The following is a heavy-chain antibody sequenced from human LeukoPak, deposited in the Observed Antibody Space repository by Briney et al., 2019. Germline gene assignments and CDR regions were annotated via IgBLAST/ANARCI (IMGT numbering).Heavy chain of an antibody. Sequence: GGSLRLSCSASGFTLSNFWIHWVRQAPGKGLVWVSRINTDGSSTNYADSVMGRFAVSRDNAKNTLYLQMNSLRVEDTAVYYCARVIGWDEPFDLWGQGTMVTVSS. V-gene: IGHV3-74*01. CDR1: GFTLSNFW. CDR3: ARVIGWDEPFDL. J-gene: IGHJ3*01. CDR2: INTDGSST. D-gene: IGHD1-26*01.